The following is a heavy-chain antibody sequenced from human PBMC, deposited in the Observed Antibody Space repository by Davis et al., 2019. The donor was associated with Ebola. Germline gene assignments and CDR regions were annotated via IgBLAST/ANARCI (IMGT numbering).Heavy chain of an antibody. J-gene: IGHJ4*02. CDR3: ARAAPIFSPHFDY. Sequence: GESLKISCAASGFTVSNNYMSWVRQAPGEGLEWVSIIYSGGTTYYADSVKGRFTISRDNSENTLYLQMNSLRAEDTAVYYCARAAPIFSPHFDYWGQGTLVTVSS. D-gene: IGHD3-9*01. CDR1: GFTVSNNY. CDR2: IYSGGTT. V-gene: IGHV3-53*01.